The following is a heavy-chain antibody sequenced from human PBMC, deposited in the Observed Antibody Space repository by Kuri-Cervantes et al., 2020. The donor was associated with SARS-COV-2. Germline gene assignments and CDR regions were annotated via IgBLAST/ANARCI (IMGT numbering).Heavy chain of an antibody. CDR3: ARHRYRWQWLDY. D-gene: IGHD6-19*01. CDR2: INQSGST. CDR1: GGPFSGYY. J-gene: IGHJ4*02. V-gene: IGHV4-34*01. Sequence: SETLSLTCAVYGGPFSGYYWSWIRQTPGGGLEYIGEINQSGSTNYSPSLKNRLTISIDMSKSQFSLKMTSVTAADTAVYYCARHRYRWQWLDYWGQGTLVTVSS.